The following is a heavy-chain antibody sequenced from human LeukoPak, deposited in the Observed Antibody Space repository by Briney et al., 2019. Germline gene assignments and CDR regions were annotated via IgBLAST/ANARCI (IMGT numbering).Heavy chain of an antibody. CDR2: ISGYNGGT. CDR3: ARTHDFWSATKGDYFDP. CDR1: GYSFGHYY. J-gene: IGHJ4*02. D-gene: IGHD3-3*01. V-gene: IGHV1-18*01. Sequence: ASVKVSCKASGYSFGHYYISWVRQAPGQGLEWMGWISGYNGGTSYAQKFQDRITMTVDKSTTTVYMELKSLRSDDTAVYYCARTHDFWSATKGDYFDPWGQGTLVTVSS.